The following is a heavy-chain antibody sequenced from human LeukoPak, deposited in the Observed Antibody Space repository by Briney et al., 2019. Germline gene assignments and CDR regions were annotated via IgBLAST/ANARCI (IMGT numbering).Heavy chain of an antibody. CDR1: GGSFSGYY. J-gene: IGHJ4*02. Sequence: PSETLSLTCAVYGGSFSGYYWSWIRQPPGKGLEWIGEINHSGSTNYNPSLKSRVTISVDTSKNQFSLKLSSVTAADTAVYYCARQLAVFYYDSSGYYLNWGQGTLVTVSS. D-gene: IGHD3-22*01. CDR3: ARQLAVFYYDSSGYYLN. CDR2: INHSGST. V-gene: IGHV4-34*01.